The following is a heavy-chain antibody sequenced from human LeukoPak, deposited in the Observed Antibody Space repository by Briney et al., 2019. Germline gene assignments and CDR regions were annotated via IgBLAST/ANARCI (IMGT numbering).Heavy chain of an antibody. CDR2: INPSGDNT. V-gene: IGHV1-46*01. D-gene: IGHD1-26*01. CDR1: GYTFTNNF. CDR3: ARAGWCELPRSAFDI. Sequence: GASVKVSCKASGYTFTNNFMHWVRRAPGQGLEWMGIINPSGDNTWYAQKFQGRVTMTRDMATSTDYMEVSSLRSDDTAVYYCARAGWCELPRSAFDIWGQGTMVTVSS. J-gene: IGHJ3*02.